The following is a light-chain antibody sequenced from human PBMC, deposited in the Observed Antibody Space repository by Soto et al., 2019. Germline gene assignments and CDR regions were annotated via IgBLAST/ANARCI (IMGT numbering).Light chain of an antibody. J-gene: IGLJ2*01. CDR3: AEWGDSLSGPVV. V-gene: IGLV1-47*01. CDR2: RNN. Sequence: QSVLTQPPSASGTPGQRVTISCSGSSSNIGSNYVYWYQQLPGTAPKLLIYRNNQRPSGVPDRFSGSKSGTSASLAISGLRSEDEVDDYCAEWGDSLSGPVVFGGGTKLTVL. CDR1: SSNIGSNY.